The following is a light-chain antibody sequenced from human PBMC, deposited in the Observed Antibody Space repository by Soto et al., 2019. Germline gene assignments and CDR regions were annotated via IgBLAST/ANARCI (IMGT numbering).Light chain of an antibody. CDR3: SSYAGSNNFEV. CDR2: EVS. CDR1: SSDVGGYNY. J-gene: IGLJ1*01. Sequence: QSALTQPPSASGSLGQSVTISCTGTSSDVGGYNYVSWYQQHPGKAPKLMIYEVSKRPSGVPDRFSGSKSGNTASLTVSGXXXXXXADYYCSSYAGSNNFEVFGTGTKVTVL. V-gene: IGLV2-8*01.